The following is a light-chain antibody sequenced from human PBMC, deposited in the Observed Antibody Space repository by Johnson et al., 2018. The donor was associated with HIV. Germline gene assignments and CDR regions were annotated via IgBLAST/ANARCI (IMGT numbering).Light chain of an antibody. CDR1: SSNIGNNY. CDR3: GTWDSSLSAGV. V-gene: IGLV1-51*01. J-gene: IGLJ1*01. Sequence: QSVLTQPPSVSAAPGQKVTISCSGSSSNIGNNYVSWYQQLPGTAPKLLIYDNNKRPSGIPDRFSGSKSGTSATLCITGLQHGDAADYHCGTWDSSLSAGVFGTGTKVTVL. CDR2: DNN.